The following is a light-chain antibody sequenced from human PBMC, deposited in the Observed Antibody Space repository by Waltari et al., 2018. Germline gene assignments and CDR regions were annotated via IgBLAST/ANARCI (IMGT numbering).Light chain of an antibody. CDR2: GSS. Sequence: QSVLTQPPSVSGAPGQRVTIPCPGSGPNIGAGYDVPWYQQLPRAAPKLLIYGSSTRPLGVPDRFFGSTSGTSASLAITGLQAEDEADYYCQSYDTSLSVVFGGGTKLTVL. CDR1: GPNIGAGYD. J-gene: IGLJ3*02. CDR3: QSYDTSLSVV. V-gene: IGLV1-40*01.